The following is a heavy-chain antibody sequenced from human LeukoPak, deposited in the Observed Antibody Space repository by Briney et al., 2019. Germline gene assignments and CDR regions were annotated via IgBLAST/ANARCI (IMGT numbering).Heavy chain of an antibody. D-gene: IGHD3-22*01. Sequence: GESLKISCKGSGYSFTSYWIGWLRQMPGKGLEWMGIIYPGDSDTRYSPSFQGQVTISADKSISTAYLQWSSLKASDTAMYYCARLNYYDSSGYYAVYFDYWGQGTLVTVSS. CDR3: ARLNYYDSSGYYAVYFDY. CDR1: GYSFTSYW. V-gene: IGHV5-51*01. CDR2: IYPGDSDT. J-gene: IGHJ4*02.